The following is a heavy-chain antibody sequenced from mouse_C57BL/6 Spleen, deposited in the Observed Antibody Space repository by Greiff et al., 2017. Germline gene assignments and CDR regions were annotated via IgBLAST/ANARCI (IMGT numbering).Heavy chain of an antibody. V-gene: IGHV1-81*01. D-gene: IGHD1-1*01. CDR3: ARITTVVAPYGMDY. J-gene: IGHJ4*01. Sequence: VKLMESGAELARPGASVKLSCKASGYTFTSYGISWVKQRPGQGLEWIGEIYPRSGNTYYNEKFKGKATLTADKSSSTAYMELRSLTSEDSAVYVCARITTVVAPYGMDYWGQGTSVTVYS. CDR1: GYTFTSYG. CDR2: IYPRSGNT.